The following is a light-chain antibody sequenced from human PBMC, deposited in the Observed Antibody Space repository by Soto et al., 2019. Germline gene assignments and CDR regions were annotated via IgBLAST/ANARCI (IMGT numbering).Light chain of an antibody. Sequence: QSVLTQPRSVSGSPGQSVTISCTGTSNDVGVYNYVSWYQHHPGKAPKLMIYDVSTRPSGVPDRFSGSKSGNTASLTISGLQAEDEADYYCCSYAGSFNYVFGGGTKLTVL. CDR3: CSYAGSFNYV. V-gene: IGLV2-11*01. J-gene: IGLJ2*01. CDR1: SNDVGVYNY. CDR2: DVS.